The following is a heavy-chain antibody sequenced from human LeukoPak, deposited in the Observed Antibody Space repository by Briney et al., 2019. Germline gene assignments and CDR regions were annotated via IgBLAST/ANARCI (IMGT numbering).Heavy chain of an antibody. V-gene: IGHV3-33*06. J-gene: IGHJ4*02. CDR2: IWYDGSNK. Sequence: GGSLRLSCAASGFTFSSYGMHWVRQAPGKGLEWVAVIWYDGSNKYYADSVKGRFTISRDNSKSTLYLQMNRLRAEDTAVYYCAKIPVSYSSGWSNFDYWGQGTLVTVSS. CDR3: AKIPVSYSSGWSNFDY. CDR1: GFTFSSYG. D-gene: IGHD6-19*01.